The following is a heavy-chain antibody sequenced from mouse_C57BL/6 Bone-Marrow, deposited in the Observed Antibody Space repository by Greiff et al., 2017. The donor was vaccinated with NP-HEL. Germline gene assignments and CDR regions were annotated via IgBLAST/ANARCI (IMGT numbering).Heavy chain of an antibody. D-gene: IGHD4-1*01. CDR2: ISDGGSYT. J-gene: IGHJ2*01. V-gene: IGHV5-4*01. CDR1: GFTFSSYA. CDR3: ARESNWGFDY. Sequence: EVKLVESGGGLVKPGGSLKLSCAASGFTFSSYAMSWVRQTPEKRLEWVATISDGGSYTYYPDNVKGRFTISRDNAKNNLYLQMSHLKSEDTAMYYCARESNWGFDYWGQGTTLTVSS.